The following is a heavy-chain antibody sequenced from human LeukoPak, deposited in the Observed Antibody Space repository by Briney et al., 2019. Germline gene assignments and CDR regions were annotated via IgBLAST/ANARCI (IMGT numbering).Heavy chain of an antibody. J-gene: IGHJ4*02. D-gene: IGHD6-19*01. CDR2: INYNGRT. CDR3: ARESNSGWYTGGVDH. V-gene: IGHV4-59*01. Sequence: SETLSLTCTVSGASLSTYYWTWIRQPPGKGLEWVGYINYNGRTNYNPSLMSRVTISIDTSKNQFSLKLNSVTAADTAIYYCARESNSGWYTGGVDHWGPGTLVTVSS. CDR1: GASLSTYY.